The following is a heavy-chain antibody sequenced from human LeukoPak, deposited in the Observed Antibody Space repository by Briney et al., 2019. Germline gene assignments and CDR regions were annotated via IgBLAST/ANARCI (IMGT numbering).Heavy chain of an antibody. D-gene: IGHD2-21*02. J-gene: IGHJ4*02. V-gene: IGHV1-2*02. CDR2: INPNSGVT. CDR1: GYTFTGYY. CDR3: AREGEGVVTAIDY. Sequence: VASVKVSCKASGYTFTGYYMHWVRQAPGQGLEWMGWINPNSGVTNYAQKFQGRVTMTRDTSIGTAYMELSSLRSDDTAMYYCAREGEGVVTAIDYWGQGTLIIVSS.